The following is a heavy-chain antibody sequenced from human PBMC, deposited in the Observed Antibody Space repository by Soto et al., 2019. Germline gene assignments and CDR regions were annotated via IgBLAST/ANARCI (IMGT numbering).Heavy chain of an antibody. CDR1: GFTFSSYA. D-gene: IGHD2-2*01. V-gene: IGHV3-23*01. CDR3: AKDQVEYCSAASCFGAFDY. J-gene: IGHJ4*02. Sequence: PGGSLRLSCAASGFTFSSYAMSWVRQAPGKGLEWVSVISGSGATIYYAGSVKGRFSISRDSLKNTVYLQMNSLRPEDTAVYYCAKDQVEYCSAASCFGAFDYWGQGTLVTVSS. CDR2: ISGSGATI.